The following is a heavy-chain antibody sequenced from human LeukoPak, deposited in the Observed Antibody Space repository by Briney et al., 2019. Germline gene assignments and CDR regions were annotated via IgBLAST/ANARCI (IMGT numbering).Heavy chain of an antibody. J-gene: IGHJ4*02. CDR3: AYGDYFDY. CDR2: IRSKANSYAT. CDR1: GFTFSGSA. Sequence: GGSLRLSCAASGFTFSGSAMHWVRQASGKGLEWVGRIRSKANSYATAYAASVKGRFTISRDDSKDTAYLQMNSLKTEDTAVYYCAYGDYFDYWGQGTLVTVSS. V-gene: IGHV3-73*01. D-gene: IGHD4-17*01.